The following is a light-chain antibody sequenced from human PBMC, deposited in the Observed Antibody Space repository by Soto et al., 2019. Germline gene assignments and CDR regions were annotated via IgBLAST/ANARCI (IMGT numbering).Light chain of an antibody. V-gene: IGLV1-51*02. CDR2: ENY. Sequence: QSVLTQPPSVSAAPGQKVTISCCGTSSNIGSKYVSWYQQVPGTAPQLLIFENYKRPSGIPDRFSGSKSGTSATLAITGRQTGDEADYYCAAWDLSLSAVVFGRGTKVTVL. J-gene: IGLJ3*02. CDR1: SSNIGSKY. CDR3: AAWDLSLSAVV.